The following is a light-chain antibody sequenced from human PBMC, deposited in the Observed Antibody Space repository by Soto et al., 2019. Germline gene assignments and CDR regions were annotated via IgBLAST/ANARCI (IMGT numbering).Light chain of an antibody. CDR2: EVS. J-gene: IGLJ1*01. CDR1: SSDVGGYNY. CDR3: TSYNSSRAYV. V-gene: IGLV2-14*01. Sequence: QSVLTQPASVSGSPGQSITISCTGTSSDVGGYNYVSWYQQPSGKAPKLMIHEVSNRPSGVSSRFSGSKSGTTASLTISGLTAEDEADYYATSYNSSRAYVVGIGTKVTVL.